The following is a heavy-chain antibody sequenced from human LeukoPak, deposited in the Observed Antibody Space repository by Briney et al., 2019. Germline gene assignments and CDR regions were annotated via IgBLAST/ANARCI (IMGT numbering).Heavy chain of an antibody. CDR2: INPNSGDA. V-gene: IGHV1-2*02. D-gene: IGHD6-13*01. J-gene: IGHJ4*02. CDR3: ASADSTAGGSLLCYFDY. Sequence: ASVKVSCKASGYTFTSYGISWVRQAPGQGLEWVGWINPNSGDANYAQKFQGRVTMTRDTSITTAYMELSRLRSDDTAVYYCASADSTAGGSLLCYFDYWGQGTLVTVSS. CDR1: GYTFTSYG.